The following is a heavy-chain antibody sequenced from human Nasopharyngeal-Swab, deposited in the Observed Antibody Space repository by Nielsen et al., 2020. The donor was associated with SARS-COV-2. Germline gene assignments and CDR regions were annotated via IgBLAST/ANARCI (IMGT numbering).Heavy chain of an antibody. J-gene: IGHJ4*02. CDR1: GFTFSSYS. CDR2: ISTNSRTI. Sequence: GESLKISCVASGFTFSSYSMNWVRQAPGKGLEWISYISTNSRTIYYADSVKGRFTISRDNAKNSLYLQMNSLRAEDTAVYYCARDRERTRTRYDSPDKYFDYWGQGTLVTVSS. V-gene: IGHV3-48*04. CDR3: ARDRERTRTRYDSPDKYFDY. D-gene: IGHD3-22*01.